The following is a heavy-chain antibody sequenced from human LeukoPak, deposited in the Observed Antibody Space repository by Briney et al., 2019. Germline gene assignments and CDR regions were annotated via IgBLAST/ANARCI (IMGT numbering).Heavy chain of an antibody. CDR2: ISAYNGNT. CDR3: ARDDPFPLGIVGATPVEDAFDI. CDR1: RYTFTSYD. V-gene: IGHV1-18*04. Sequence: GASVKVSCKASRYTFTSYDINWVREAAGQGLEWMGWISAYNGNTNYAQKLQGRVTMTTDTSTSTAYMELRSLRSDDTTVYYCARDDPFPLGIVGATPVEDAFDIWGQGTMVTVSS. J-gene: IGHJ3*02. D-gene: IGHD1-26*01.